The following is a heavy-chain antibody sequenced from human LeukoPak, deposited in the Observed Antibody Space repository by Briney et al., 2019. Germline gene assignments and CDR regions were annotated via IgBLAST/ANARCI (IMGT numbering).Heavy chain of an antibody. CDR3: ARDPRSYDSSGYYYGY. Sequence: ASVKVSCKASGYTFTSYYMHWVRQAPGQGLEWMGIINPSGGSTSYAQKFQGRVTMTRDTYTSTVYMELSSLRSEDTAVYYCARDPRSYDSSGYYYGYWGQGTLVTVSS. V-gene: IGHV1-46*01. CDR2: INPSGGST. J-gene: IGHJ4*02. CDR1: GYTFTSYY. D-gene: IGHD3-22*01.